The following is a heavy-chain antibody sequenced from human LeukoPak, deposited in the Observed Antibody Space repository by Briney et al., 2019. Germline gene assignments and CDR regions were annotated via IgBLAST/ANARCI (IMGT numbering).Heavy chain of an antibody. CDR2: ISYDGSNK. CDR1: GFTFSSYA. D-gene: IGHD3-22*01. J-gene: IGHJ4*02. Sequence: GGSLRLSCAASGFTFSSYAMHWVRQAPGKGLEWVAVISYDGSNKYYADSVKGRFTISRDNSKNTLYLQMNSLRAEDTAVYYCAKDSGYYYDSSGYQGSFDYWGQGTLVTVSS. CDR3: AKDSGYYYDSSGYQGSFDY. V-gene: IGHV3-30*04.